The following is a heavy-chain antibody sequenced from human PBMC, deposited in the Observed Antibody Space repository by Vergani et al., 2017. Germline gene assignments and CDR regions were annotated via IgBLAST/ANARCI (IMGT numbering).Heavy chain of an antibody. Sequence: EVQLVESGGGLVQPGGSLRLSCAASGFTFSSYSMNWVRQAPGKGLEWVSYISSSSSIIYYADSVKGRFTISRDNAKNSLYLQMNSLRAEDTAVYYCARVQQWLVPDYWGQGTLVTVSS. J-gene: IGHJ4*02. V-gene: IGHV3-48*01. D-gene: IGHD6-19*01. CDR1: GFTFSSYS. CDR2: ISSSSSII. CDR3: ARVQQWLVPDY.